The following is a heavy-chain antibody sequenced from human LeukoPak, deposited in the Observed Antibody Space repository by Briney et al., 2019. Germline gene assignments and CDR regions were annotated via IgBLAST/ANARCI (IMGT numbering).Heavy chain of an antibody. V-gene: IGHV4-39*01. CDR3: ARHLSQEDGTKRGFDY. CDR1: GDSISSPPYG. CDR2: ISYRGRA. D-gene: IGHD5-24*01. Sequence: PSETLSLTCTVSGDSISSPPYGSAWIRQTPWKGLELIGMISYRGRAYYNPSLGRRVTISVDTSNNQFSLKLSSVTAADTAVYYCARHLSQEDGTKRGFDYWGQGTLVTVSS. J-gene: IGHJ4*02.